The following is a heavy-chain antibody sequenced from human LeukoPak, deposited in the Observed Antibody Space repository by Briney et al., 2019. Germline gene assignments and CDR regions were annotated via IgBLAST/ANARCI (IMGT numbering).Heavy chain of an antibody. CDR2: IKQDGSEK. D-gene: IGHD6-13*01. CDR3: AKVHKESSAWSH. V-gene: IGHV3-7*01. Sequence: PGGSLRLSCGASGFTLSSSWMSWVRQAPGKGLEGVANIKQDGSEKYYVDSVKGRFTISRDNAKNSLYLQMNSLRAEDTAIYYCAKVHKESSAWSHWGQGTLVTVSS. CDR1: GFTLSSSW. J-gene: IGHJ4*02.